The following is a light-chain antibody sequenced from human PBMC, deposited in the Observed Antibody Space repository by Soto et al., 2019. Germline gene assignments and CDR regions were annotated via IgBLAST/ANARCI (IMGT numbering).Light chain of an antibody. V-gene: IGLV1-44*01. CDR1: RSNIGTNT. Sequence: QSVLTQPPSASGTPGQRVTISCSGSRSNIGTNTVTWYQQLPGTAPKLLIYSDNQRPSGVPDRFSGSKAGTSASLAISALQSEDEADYYCAACDDRFVVFGGGTKLTVL. J-gene: IGLJ2*01. CDR2: SDN. CDR3: AACDDRFVV.